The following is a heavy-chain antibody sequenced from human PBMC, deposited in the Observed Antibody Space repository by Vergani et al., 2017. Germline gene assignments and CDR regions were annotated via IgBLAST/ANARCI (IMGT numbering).Heavy chain of an antibody. J-gene: IGHJ3*02. Sequence: VQLVESGGGVVQPGRSLRLSCAASGFTFSSYSMNWVRQAPGKGLEWVSSISSSSSSIYYADSVKGRFTISRDNAKNSLYLQMNSLRAEDTAVYYCATTRAAYYDSSGYYLELGAFDIWGQGTMVTVSS. CDR1: GFTFSSYS. CDR3: ATTRAAYYDSSGYYLELGAFDI. CDR2: ISSSSSSI. V-gene: IGHV3-21*01. D-gene: IGHD3-22*01.